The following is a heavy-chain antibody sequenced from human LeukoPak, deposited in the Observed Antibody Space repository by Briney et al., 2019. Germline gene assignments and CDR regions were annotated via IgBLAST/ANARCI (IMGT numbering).Heavy chain of an antibody. Sequence: PGRSLRLSCEASGFTLSNYWMYWVRQAPGKGLVWVSRIISDGSSNYADSVKGRFTISRDNAKNTLYLQMNSLRAEDTAVYYCVRGVYASGSSPWGQGTLVTVSS. D-gene: IGHD3-10*01. CDR2: IISDGSS. CDR3: VRGVYASGSSP. CDR1: GFTLSNYW. J-gene: IGHJ5*02. V-gene: IGHV3-74*01.